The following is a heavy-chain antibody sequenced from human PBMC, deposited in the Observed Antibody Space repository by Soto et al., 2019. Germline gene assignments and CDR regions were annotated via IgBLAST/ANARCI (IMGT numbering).Heavy chain of an antibody. CDR2: VYHSGTT. D-gene: IGHD6-13*01. CDR3: AIPGAGDFDF. CDR1: GASMSTTDW. Sequence: PSETLSLTCAVSGASMSTTDWWSWVRQPPGKGLEWIGEVYHSGTTNYNPPLKSRLTMSVDKFKNHFSLTLTSVTAADTAVYYCAIPGAGDFDFWGQGTLVTVSA. V-gene: IGHV4-4*02. J-gene: IGHJ4*02.